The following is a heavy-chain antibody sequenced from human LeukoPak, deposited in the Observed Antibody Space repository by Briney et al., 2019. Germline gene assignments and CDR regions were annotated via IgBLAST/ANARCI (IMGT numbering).Heavy chain of an antibody. J-gene: IGHJ4*02. CDR3: ARAHYGGLEY. CDR2: IYSGGST. CDR1: GFTVSSNY. Sequence: GGSLRLSCAPSGFTVSSNYMSCVRQAPGKGLEWVSVIYSGGSTYYADSVKGRFTISRDNSKNTLYLQMNSLRAEDTAVYYCARAHYGGLEYWGQGTLVTVSS. D-gene: IGHD4-23*01. V-gene: IGHV3-53*05.